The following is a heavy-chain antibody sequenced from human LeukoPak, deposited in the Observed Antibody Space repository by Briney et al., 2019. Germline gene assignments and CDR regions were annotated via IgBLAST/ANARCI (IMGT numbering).Heavy chain of an antibody. CDR1: GFTFSSYW. CDR3: ARESVIAAALV. J-gene: IGHJ6*04. D-gene: IGHD6-13*01. V-gene: IGHV3-74*01. CDR2: INTDGSST. Sequence: PGGSLRLSCAASGFTFSSYWMHWVRQAPGKGLVWVSRINTDGSSTSYADSVKGRFTISRDNAKNTLYLQMNSLRAEDTAVYYCARESVIAAALVWGKGTTVTVSS.